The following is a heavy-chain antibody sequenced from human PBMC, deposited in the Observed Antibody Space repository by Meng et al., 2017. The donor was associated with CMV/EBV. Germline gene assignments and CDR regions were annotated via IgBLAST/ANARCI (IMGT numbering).Heavy chain of an antibody. CDR3: ARGISPPWVYRHGAFDI. D-gene: IGHD5/OR15-5a*01. Sequence: GSLRLSCAVYGGSFSGYYWSWIRQPPGKGLEWIGEINHSGSTNYNPSLKSRVTISVDTSKNQFSLKLSSLTAADTAVYYCARGISPPWVYRHGAFDIWGQGTMVTVSS. CDR2: INHSGST. J-gene: IGHJ3*02. V-gene: IGHV4-34*01. CDR1: GGSFSGYY.